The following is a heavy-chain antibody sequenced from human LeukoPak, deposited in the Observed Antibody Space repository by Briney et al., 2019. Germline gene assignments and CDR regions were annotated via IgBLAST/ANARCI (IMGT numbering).Heavy chain of an antibody. Sequence: GGSLRLSCAASGFTFSSYGMHWVRQAPGKGLEWVALIWYDGSNRYYADSVKGRFTISRDNSKNTLYLQMNSLRVEDTAVYYCARDYSNSDEYWLEPWGQGTLVTVSS. CDR2: IWYDGSNR. D-gene: IGHD6-6*01. J-gene: IGHJ5*02. CDR3: ARDYSNSDEYWLEP. V-gene: IGHV3-33*01. CDR1: GFTFSSYG.